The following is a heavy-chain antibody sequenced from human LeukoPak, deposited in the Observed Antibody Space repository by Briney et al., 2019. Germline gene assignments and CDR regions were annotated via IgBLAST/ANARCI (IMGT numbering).Heavy chain of an antibody. CDR1: GFTFSSYG. Sequence: PGGSLALSCAASGFTFSSYGMHWVRQAPGKGLEWVAFIRYDGSNKYYADSVKGRFTISRDNSKNTLYLQMNSLRAEDTAVYYCAKDPSRIAAAGDYWGQGTLVTVSS. D-gene: IGHD6-13*01. CDR3: AKDPSRIAAAGDY. CDR2: IRYDGSNK. V-gene: IGHV3-30*02. J-gene: IGHJ4*02.